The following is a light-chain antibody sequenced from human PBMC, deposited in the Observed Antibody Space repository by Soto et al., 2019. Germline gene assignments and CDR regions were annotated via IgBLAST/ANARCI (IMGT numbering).Light chain of an antibody. V-gene: IGKV1-13*02. CDR2: DAS. CDR3: QQYMTSSRT. Sequence: AIQLTQSPSSLSASVGDRVTITCRASQGINTFLAWYQQKPGKAPNLLIYDASSLESGVPSRFSGSGSGTEFTLTISSLQPDDFGTYYCQQYMTSSRTFGQGTKVDIK. J-gene: IGKJ1*01. CDR1: QGINTF.